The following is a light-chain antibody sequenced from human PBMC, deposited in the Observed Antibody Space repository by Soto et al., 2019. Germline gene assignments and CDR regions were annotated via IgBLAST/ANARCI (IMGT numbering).Light chain of an antibody. J-gene: IGLJ2*01. CDR3: SSYTSSSTLV. CDR2: EVS. V-gene: IGLV2-14*01. Sequence: PVLTQPASVSGSPGQSITISCTGTSSDVGGYNYVSWYQQHPGKAPKLMIYEVSNRPSGVSNRFSGSKSGNTASLTISGLQAEDEADYYCSSYTSSSTLVFGGGTKVTVL. CDR1: SSDVGGYNY.